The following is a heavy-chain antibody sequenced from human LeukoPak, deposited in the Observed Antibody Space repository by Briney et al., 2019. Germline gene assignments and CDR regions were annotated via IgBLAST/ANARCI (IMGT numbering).Heavy chain of an antibody. V-gene: IGHV1-69*13. D-gene: IGHD3-10*01. Sequence: SVKVSCKASGGTFSSYAISWVRQAPGQGLEWMGGIIPIFGTANYAQKFQGRVTITADESTSTAYMELSSLRSEDTAVYYCARVESYKYYFDYWGQGTLVTVSS. CDR2: IIPIFGTA. CDR3: ARVESYKYYFDY. J-gene: IGHJ4*02. CDR1: GGTFSSYA.